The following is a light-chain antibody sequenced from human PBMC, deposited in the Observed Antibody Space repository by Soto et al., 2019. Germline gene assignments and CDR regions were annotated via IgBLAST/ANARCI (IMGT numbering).Light chain of an antibody. CDR2: DVS. Sequence: QSALTQPASVSGSPGQSITISCTGTSSDVGSYNYVSWYQQHPVKAPKLMIFDVSTRPSGVSNRFSGSKSGNTASLTISGLQAEDDADYYCSSYTTTSSRVFGTGTKVTVL. CDR3: SSYTTTSSRV. CDR1: SSDVGSYNY. J-gene: IGLJ1*01. V-gene: IGLV2-14*01.